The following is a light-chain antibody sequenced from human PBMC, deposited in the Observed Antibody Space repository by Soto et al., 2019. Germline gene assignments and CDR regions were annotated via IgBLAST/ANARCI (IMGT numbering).Light chain of an antibody. CDR3: QQYYSTPRT. J-gene: IGKJ1*01. Sequence: DIVMTQSPDSLAVSLGERATINCKSSQSLSYSSNNKNYLAWYQQKPGQPPKLLIYWASTRESGVPDRFSGSGSGTDFTLTISSLQAEDVAVYYCQQYYSTPRTFGQGTKVEIK. V-gene: IGKV4-1*01. CDR1: QSLSYSSNNKNY. CDR2: WAS.